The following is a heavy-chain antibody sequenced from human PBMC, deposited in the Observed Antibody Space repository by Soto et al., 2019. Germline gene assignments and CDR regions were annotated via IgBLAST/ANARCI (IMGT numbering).Heavy chain of an antibody. CDR1: GGSISSSSYY. D-gene: IGHD6-13*01. Sequence: SETLSLTCTVSGGSISSSSYYWGWIRQPPGKGLEWIGSIYYSGSTYYNPSLKSRVTISVDTSKNQFSLKLSSVTAADTAVYYCARPQQQLAFSFDYWGQGTLVTVSS. CDR3: ARPQQQLAFSFDY. CDR2: IYYSGST. J-gene: IGHJ4*02. V-gene: IGHV4-39*01.